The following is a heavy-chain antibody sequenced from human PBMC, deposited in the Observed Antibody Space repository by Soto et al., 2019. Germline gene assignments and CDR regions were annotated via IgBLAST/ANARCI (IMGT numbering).Heavy chain of an antibody. CDR3: ARVRQGCSANNCYFDP. CDR2: VHISGHS. V-gene: IGHV4-4*02. Sequence: SETLYLTCTLSGGSVRAPDWWNWVRQSPDKGLEWIAEVHISGHSNYNPSLRSRVSVSIDSSKNQFYLNLNSVTAADTAIYYCARVRQGCSANNCYFDPWGQGTQVTVSS. J-gene: IGHJ5*01. CDR1: GGSVRAPDW. D-gene: IGHD1-1*01.